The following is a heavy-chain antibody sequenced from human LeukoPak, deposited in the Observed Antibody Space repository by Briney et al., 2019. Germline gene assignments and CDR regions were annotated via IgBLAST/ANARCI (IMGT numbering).Heavy chain of an antibody. Sequence: PGGSLRLSCAASGFTFSSYAMSWVRQAPGKGLEWVSAISGSGGSTYYADSVKGRFTISRDNSKNTLYLQMNSLRAEDTAVYYCARDCCGDCYYDYWGQGTLVTVSS. V-gene: IGHV3-23*01. CDR3: ARDCCGDCYYDY. D-gene: IGHD2-21*01. CDR1: GFTFSSYA. CDR2: ISGSGGST. J-gene: IGHJ4*02.